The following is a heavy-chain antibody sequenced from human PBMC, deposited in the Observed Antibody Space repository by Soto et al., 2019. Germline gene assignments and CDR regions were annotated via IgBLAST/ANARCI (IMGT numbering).Heavy chain of an antibody. Sequence: QVQLVESGGGVVQPGRSLRLSCVASGFKFTDYGLNWVRQTPGKGLEWVAISWFDGSIAYYAESVKGRFTISRDDSRNTVYLHMNSMRAEDTAMYYCARDGVRIDSSGKFDYWGQGTQVTVSS. CDR1: GFKFTDYG. CDR2: SWFDGSIA. CDR3: ARDGVRIDSSGKFDY. J-gene: IGHJ4*02. D-gene: IGHD3-22*01. V-gene: IGHV3-33*01.